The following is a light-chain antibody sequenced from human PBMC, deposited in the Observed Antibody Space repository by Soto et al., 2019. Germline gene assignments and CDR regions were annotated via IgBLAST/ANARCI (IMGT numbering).Light chain of an antibody. CDR1: QSISSN. J-gene: IGKJ1*01. CDR2: GAS. CDR3: QQYNNWPPTWT. Sequence: EIVMTQSPATLSVFPGERATLSCRASQSISSNLAWYQQKPGQAPRLLIYGASTRATGFPARFSGSGSGTEFTLTISSLQSEDFAVYYCQQYNNWPPTWTFGQGTKVDVK. V-gene: IGKV3-15*01.